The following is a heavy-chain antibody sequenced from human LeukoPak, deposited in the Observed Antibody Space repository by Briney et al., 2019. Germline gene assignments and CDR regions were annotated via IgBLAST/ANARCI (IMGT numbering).Heavy chain of an antibody. CDR2: INHSGST. Sequence: SETLSLTCAVYGGSFSGYYWSWIRRPPGKGLEWIGEINHSGSTNYNPSLKSRVTISVDTSKNQFSLKLSSVTAADTAVYYCARSNWGADFDYWGQGTLVTVSS. D-gene: IGHD7-27*01. CDR1: GGSFSGYY. V-gene: IGHV4-34*01. J-gene: IGHJ4*02. CDR3: ARSNWGADFDY.